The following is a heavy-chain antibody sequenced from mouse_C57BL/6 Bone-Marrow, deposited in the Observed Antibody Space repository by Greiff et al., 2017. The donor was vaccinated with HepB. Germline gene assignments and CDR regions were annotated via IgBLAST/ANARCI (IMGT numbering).Heavy chain of an antibody. CDR3: ASQLGPMDY. D-gene: IGHD4-1*02. CDR1: GFTFTDYY. Sequence: EVKVVDSGGGLVQPGGSLSLSCAASGFTFTDYYMSWVRQPPGKALEWLGFIRNKANGYTTEYSASVKGRFTISRDNSQSILYLQMNALRAEDSATYYCASQLGPMDYWGQGTSVTVSS. V-gene: IGHV7-3*01. J-gene: IGHJ4*01. CDR2: IRNKANGYTT.